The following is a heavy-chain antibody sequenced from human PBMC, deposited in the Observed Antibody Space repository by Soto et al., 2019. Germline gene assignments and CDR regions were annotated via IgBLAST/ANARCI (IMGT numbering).Heavy chain of an antibody. CDR1: GYPFTSYG. CDR3: ARDRIIAVTGLLRN. V-gene: IGHV1-18*01. D-gene: IGHD6-19*01. J-gene: IGHJ4*02. Sequence: QVQLVQSGAEVKKPGASVKVSCKPSGYPFTSYGINWVRQAPGQGPEWRGWISAYDDKTIYSQKFQGRVTLTADTSTTTAYMELRGLRFDDTAVYYCARDRIIAVTGLLRNWGQGTMVTVSS. CDR2: ISAYDDKT.